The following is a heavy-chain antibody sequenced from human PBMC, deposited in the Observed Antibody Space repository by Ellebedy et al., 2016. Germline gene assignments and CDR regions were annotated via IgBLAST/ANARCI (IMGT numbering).Heavy chain of an antibody. CDR1: GFTFSSYG. CDR3: ARGIAAPHYYFDY. D-gene: IGHD6-6*01. Sequence: GESLKISXAASGFTFSSYGMHWVRQAPGKGLEWVAVIWYDGSNKYYADSVKGRFTISRDNSKNTLYLQMNSLRAEDTAVYYCARGIAAPHYYFDYWGQGTLVTVSS. J-gene: IGHJ4*02. CDR2: IWYDGSNK. V-gene: IGHV3-33*01.